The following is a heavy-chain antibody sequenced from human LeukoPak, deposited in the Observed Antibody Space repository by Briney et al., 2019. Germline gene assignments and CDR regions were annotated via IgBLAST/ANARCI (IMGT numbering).Heavy chain of an antibody. Sequence: ASVKVSCKASGYTFTNYYMHWVRQAPGQGLEWMGIINPSGGSTSYAQKFQGRVTMTRDTSTSTVYMELSSLSSEDTAVYYCARGGRERYSSGWTDAFDIWGQGTMVTVSS. CDR1: GYTFTNYY. V-gene: IGHV1-46*01. J-gene: IGHJ3*02. D-gene: IGHD6-19*01. CDR3: ARGGRERYSSGWTDAFDI. CDR2: INPSGGST.